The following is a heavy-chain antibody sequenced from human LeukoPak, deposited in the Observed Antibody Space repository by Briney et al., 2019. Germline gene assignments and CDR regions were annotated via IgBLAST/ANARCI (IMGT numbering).Heavy chain of an antibody. CDR2: INPSGGTT. Sequence: ASVKVSFKASGYTFTGYYIHWVRQAPGQGLEWMGIINPSGGTTSYAQKFQGRVTMTRDMSTSTDYMELSSLRSEDTAVYYCARDRLRNWYFDLWGRGTLVTVSS. V-gene: IGHV1-46*01. CDR3: ARDRLRNWYFDL. D-gene: IGHD2-21*02. CDR1: GYTFTGYY. J-gene: IGHJ2*01.